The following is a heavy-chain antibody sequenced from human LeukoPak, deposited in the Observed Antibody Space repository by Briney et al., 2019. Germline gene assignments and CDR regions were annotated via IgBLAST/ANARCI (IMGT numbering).Heavy chain of an antibody. Sequence: GRSLRLSYAASRFSFSTFWMTWVSQARGNGLEWVANINGDGSVAFYGDSVKGRFTISRDNAKNSLYLQMNSLRDEDTGVYYCATTADTAAGPYWGQGALVTVSS. J-gene: IGHJ4*02. V-gene: IGHV3-7*01. CDR2: INGDGSVA. CDR3: ATTADTAAGPY. CDR1: RFSFSTFW. D-gene: IGHD6-13*01.